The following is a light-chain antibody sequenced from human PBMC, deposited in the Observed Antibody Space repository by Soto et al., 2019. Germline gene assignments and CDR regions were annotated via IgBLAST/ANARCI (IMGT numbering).Light chain of an antibody. V-gene: IGKV3-11*01. CDR1: QVVSSY. J-gene: IGKJ5*01. CDR2: DAS. Sequence: EFVLTPSPATLSLSLGERATLSCRASQVVSSYLACYQHKPGQAPRLLFYDASNRATGSPARFSGTGSGTDCTLTINNLEPGDFAVYYCQVRTNWSIAFGRGTRLEIK. CDR3: QVRTNWSIA.